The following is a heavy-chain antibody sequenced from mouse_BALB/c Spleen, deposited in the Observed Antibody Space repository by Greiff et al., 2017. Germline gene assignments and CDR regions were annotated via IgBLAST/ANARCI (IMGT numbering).Heavy chain of an antibody. V-gene: IGHV6-6*02. D-gene: IGHD2-2*01. CDR2: IRLKSNNYAT. J-gene: IGHJ4*01. Sequence: EVKVEESGGGLVQPGGSMKLSCVASGFTFSNYWMNWVRQSPEKGLEWVAEIRLKSNNYATHYAESVKGRFTISRDDSKSSVYLQMNNLRAEDTGIYYCTRTGYGAMDYWGQGTSVTVSS. CDR1: GFTFSNYW. CDR3: TRTGYGAMDY.